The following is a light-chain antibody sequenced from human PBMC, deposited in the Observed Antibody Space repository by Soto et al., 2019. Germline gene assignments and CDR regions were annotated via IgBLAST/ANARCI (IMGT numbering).Light chain of an antibody. CDR1: SSDVGGYNY. Sequence: QSALTQPASVSGSPGQSITISCTGTSSDVGGYNYVSWYQQHPGKAPKLMIYEVSNRPSGVSSRFSGSKSGNTASLAISGLQAEDEADYYCSSHRASSTLVVFGGGTKVTVL. J-gene: IGLJ2*01. CDR3: SSHRASSTLVV. CDR2: EVS. V-gene: IGLV2-14*01.